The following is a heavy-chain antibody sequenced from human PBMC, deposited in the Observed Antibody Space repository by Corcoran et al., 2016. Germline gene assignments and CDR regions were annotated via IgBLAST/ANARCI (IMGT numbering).Heavy chain of an antibody. D-gene: IGHD6-19*01. CDR1: GYTFTGYQ. V-gene: IGHV1-2*04. Sequence: QVQLVQSGAEMKKPGASVKVSCKASGYTFTGYQMHWVRQAPGQGLEWMGWINPNSGGTNYAQKFQGWVNMSRDTSISTAYMELNRLRSDDTAVYYCARDGSSGWGWFDPWGQGTLVTVSS. CDR2: INPNSGGT. CDR3: ARDGSSGWGWFDP. J-gene: IGHJ5*02.